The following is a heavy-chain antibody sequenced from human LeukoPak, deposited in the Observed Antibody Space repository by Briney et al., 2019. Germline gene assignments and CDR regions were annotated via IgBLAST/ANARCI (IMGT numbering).Heavy chain of an antibody. CDR2: ISSSSSYI. CDR3: ASLSGIAAAGTLIDPDY. J-gene: IGHJ4*02. Sequence: GGSLRLSCAASGFTFSSYGMHWVRQAPGKGLEWVSSISSSSSYIYYADSVKGRFTISRDNAKNSLYLQMNSLRAEDTAVYYCASLSGIAAAGTLIDPDYWGQGTLVTVSS. D-gene: IGHD6-13*01. CDR1: GFTFSSYG. V-gene: IGHV3-21*01.